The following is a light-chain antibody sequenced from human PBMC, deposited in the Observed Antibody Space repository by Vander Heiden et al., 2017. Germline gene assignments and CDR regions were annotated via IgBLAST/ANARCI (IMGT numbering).Light chain of an antibody. Sequence: QSALTQPASVSGSPGQSITISCTGTSSDVGGYNYVSWYQQHPGKAPKLRIYDVSNRPSGVSNRFSGSKSGNKASLTISGLQAEDEADDDCSPSTRSRTWVCGGGPKL. CDR3: SPSTRSRTWV. V-gene: IGLV2-14*01. CDR1: SSDVGGYNY. CDR2: DVS. J-gene: IGLJ3*02.